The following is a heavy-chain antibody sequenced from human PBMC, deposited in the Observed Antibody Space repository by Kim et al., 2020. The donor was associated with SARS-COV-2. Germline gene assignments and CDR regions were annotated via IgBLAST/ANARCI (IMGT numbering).Heavy chain of an antibody. D-gene: IGHD3-3*01. Sequence: SGVTISVDTSKNQFSLKLSSVTAADTAVYYCARTPYYDFWSGYYTWWFDPWGQGTLVTVSS. CDR3: ARTPYYDFWSGYYTWWFDP. J-gene: IGHJ5*02. V-gene: IGHV4-59*01.